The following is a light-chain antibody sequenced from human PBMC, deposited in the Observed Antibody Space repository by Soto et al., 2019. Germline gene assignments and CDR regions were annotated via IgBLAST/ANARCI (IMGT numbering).Light chain of an antibody. Sequence: DAVLTQSPLSLPVTLGQPAAISCRSSQSLVYSNGNAYLIWFQQRPGQSPRRLIYQVSTRDAGVPDRISGSGSGTDFTLTISRGEAEDVGLYYCMQGTHWPWTFGQGTKVEIK. CDR2: QVS. CDR3: MQGTHWPWT. CDR1: QSLVYSNGNAY. J-gene: IGKJ1*01. V-gene: IGKV2-30*01.